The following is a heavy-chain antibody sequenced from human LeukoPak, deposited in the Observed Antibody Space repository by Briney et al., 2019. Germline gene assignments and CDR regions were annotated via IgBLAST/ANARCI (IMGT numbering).Heavy chain of an antibody. V-gene: IGHV3-74*01. D-gene: IGHD1-26*01. CDR3: ARVSYGGIVGHFDY. CDR2: INSDGSST. CDR1: GFTFSSHW. J-gene: IGHJ4*02. Sequence: PAGSLRLSCAASGFTFSSHWMHWVRQAPAKGLMWVSRINSDGSSTYYADSVKGRFNISRDNAKNTLYLQMNSLRPQDTGVDYCARVSYGGIVGHFDYWAQGTLVSVPS.